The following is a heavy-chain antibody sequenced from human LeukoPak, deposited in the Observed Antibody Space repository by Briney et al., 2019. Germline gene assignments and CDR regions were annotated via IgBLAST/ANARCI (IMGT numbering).Heavy chain of an antibody. Sequence: GGSLRLSCAASGFTFSSYSMNWVRQAPGKGLEWVSYISSSSGTIYYADSVKGRFTISRDNSKNTLYLQMNSLRAEDTAVYYCAKSRAKWELLGDWGQGTLVTVSS. CDR2: ISSSSGTI. CDR3: AKSRAKWELLGD. V-gene: IGHV3-48*01. D-gene: IGHD1-26*01. J-gene: IGHJ4*02. CDR1: GFTFSSYS.